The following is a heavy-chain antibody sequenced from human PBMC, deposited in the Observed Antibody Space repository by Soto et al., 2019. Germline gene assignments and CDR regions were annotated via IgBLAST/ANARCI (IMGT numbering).Heavy chain of an antibody. D-gene: IGHD3-3*01. J-gene: IGHJ5*02. CDR2: IYYSGST. V-gene: IGHV4-31*03. CDR3: AREGGRFLGPGGWFDP. CDR1: GGSISSGGYY. Sequence: QVQLQESGPGLVKPSQTLSLTCTVSGGSISSGGYYWSWIRQHPGKGLEWIGYIYYSGSTYYNPSFKSRVTISVDTSKNQFSLKLSSVTAADTAVYYCAREGGRFLGPGGWFDPWGQGTLVTVSS.